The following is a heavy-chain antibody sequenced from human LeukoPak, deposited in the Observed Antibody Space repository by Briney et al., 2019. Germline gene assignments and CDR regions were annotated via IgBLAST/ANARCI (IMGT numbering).Heavy chain of an antibody. Sequence: GGSLRLSCAASGINFSGYAMHWVRQAQGKGLEWVAIISYDGSNKNYADSVKGRLTIPRDNSNNMLFLQLNSLRTDDTAVYFCATAYSSGWADYWGQGTLVTVSS. V-gene: IGHV3-30*04. CDR2: ISYDGSNK. CDR1: GINFSGYA. CDR3: ATAYSSGWADY. J-gene: IGHJ4*02. D-gene: IGHD6-19*01.